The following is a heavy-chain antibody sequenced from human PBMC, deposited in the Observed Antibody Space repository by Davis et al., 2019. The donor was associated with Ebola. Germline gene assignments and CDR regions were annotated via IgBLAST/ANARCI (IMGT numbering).Heavy chain of an antibody. D-gene: IGHD2-8*01. Sequence: PGGSLRLSCAASGFTVSSNYMSWVRQAPGKGLEWVSVIYSGGSTYYADSVKGRFTISRDNSKNTLYLQMNSLRAEDTAVYYCARDTVLMVYNWFDPWGQGTLVTVSS. CDR2: IYSGGST. CDR1: GFTVSSNY. CDR3: ARDTVLMVYNWFDP. V-gene: IGHV3-66*01. J-gene: IGHJ5*02.